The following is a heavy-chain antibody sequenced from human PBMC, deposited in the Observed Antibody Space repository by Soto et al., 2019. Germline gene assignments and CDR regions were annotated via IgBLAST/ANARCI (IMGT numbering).Heavy chain of an antibody. J-gene: IGHJ4*02. D-gene: IGHD2-15*01. CDR2: INHSGST. CDR3: ARVGIGSVNY. Sequence: QAQLQQWGAGLLKPSETLSLTCAVYGGSFSGYYWSWIRQPPGKGLEWIGEINHSGSTNYNPSLKSRVTISVDTSKNQFSLKLSSVTAADTAVYYCARVGIGSVNYWGQGTLVTVSS. CDR1: GGSFSGYY. V-gene: IGHV4-34*01.